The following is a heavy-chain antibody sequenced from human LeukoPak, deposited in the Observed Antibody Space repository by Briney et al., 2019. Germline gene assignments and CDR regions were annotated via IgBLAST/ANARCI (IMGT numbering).Heavy chain of an antibody. Sequence: SETLSLTCTVSGGSISSSSYYWGWIRQPPGKGLEWIGSIYYSGSTYYNPSLKSRVTTSVDTSKNQFSLKLSSVTAADTAVYYCARCIAAAGTRIYYFDYWGQGTLVTVSS. CDR1: GGSISSSSYY. V-gene: IGHV4-39*01. CDR2: IYYSGST. CDR3: ARCIAAAGTRIYYFDY. D-gene: IGHD6-13*01. J-gene: IGHJ4*02.